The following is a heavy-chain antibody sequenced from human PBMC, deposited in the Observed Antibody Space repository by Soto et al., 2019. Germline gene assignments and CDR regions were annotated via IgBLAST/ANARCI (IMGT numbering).Heavy chain of an antibody. CDR1: GGSISSSNW. CDR2: IYHSGST. J-gene: IGHJ6*02. D-gene: IGHD5-18*01. V-gene: IGHV4-4*02. Sequence: SETLSLTCAVSGGSISSSNWWSWVRQPPGKGLEWIGEIYHSGSTYYNPSLKSRVTISVDTSKNQFSLKLSSVTAADTAVYYCARDYVDTANHYYYGMDVWGQGTTVTVSS. CDR3: ARDYVDTANHYYYGMDV.